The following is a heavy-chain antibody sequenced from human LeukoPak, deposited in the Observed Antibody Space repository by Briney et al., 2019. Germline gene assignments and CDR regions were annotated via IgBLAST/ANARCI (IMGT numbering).Heavy chain of an antibody. Sequence: PGGSLRLSCAASGFTFSGSAMHLVRQASGKGLEWVGRIRSKANSYATAYAASVKGRFTISRDDSKNTAYLQMNSLKTEDTAVYYCTRLAYYDFWSGSPDAFDIWGQGTMVTVSS. D-gene: IGHD3-3*01. CDR2: IRSKANSYAT. V-gene: IGHV3-73*01. CDR3: TRLAYYDFWSGSPDAFDI. J-gene: IGHJ3*02. CDR1: GFTFSGSA.